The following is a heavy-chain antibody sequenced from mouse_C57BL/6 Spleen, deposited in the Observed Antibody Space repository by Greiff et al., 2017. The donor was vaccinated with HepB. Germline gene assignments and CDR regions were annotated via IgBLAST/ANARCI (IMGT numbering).Heavy chain of an antibody. Sequence: QVQLQQPGTELVKPGASVKLSCKASGYTFTSYWMHWVKQRPGQGLEWIGNINPSNGGTNYNEKFKSKATLTVDKSSSTAYMQRSSLTSEDSAVYYCARRGPIYDGYYYAMDYWGQGTSVTVSS. CDR3: ARRGPIYDGYYYAMDY. V-gene: IGHV1-53*01. J-gene: IGHJ4*01. D-gene: IGHD2-3*01. CDR1: GYTFTSYW. CDR2: INPSNGGT.